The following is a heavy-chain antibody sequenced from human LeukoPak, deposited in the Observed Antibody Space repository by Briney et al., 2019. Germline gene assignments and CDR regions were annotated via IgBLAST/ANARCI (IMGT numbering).Heavy chain of an antibody. Sequence: GGSLRLSCAASGFTFSSYWMSWVRQAPGKGLEWVANIKQDGSEKYYVDSVKGRFTISRDNAKNSLYLQMNSLRAEDTAVYYCARRAGYDILTGYSPLYYYYYMDVWGKGTTVTVSS. V-gene: IGHV3-7*01. CDR2: IKQDGSEK. D-gene: IGHD3-9*01. CDR1: GFTFSSYW. CDR3: ARRAGYDILTGYSPLYYYYYMDV. J-gene: IGHJ6*03.